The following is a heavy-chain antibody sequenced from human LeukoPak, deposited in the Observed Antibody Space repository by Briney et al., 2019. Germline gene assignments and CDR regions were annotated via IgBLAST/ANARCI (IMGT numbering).Heavy chain of an antibody. D-gene: IGHD2-15*01. Sequence: GSLRLSFAASGFTFNNAWMSWVRQAPGKGLEWVGRIKSKTDGGTTDYAAPVKGRFTISRDESKNTLYLQMNSLKTEDTAVYYCTTEGGWSFYFDYWGQGTLVTVSS. CDR1: GFTFNNAW. CDR2: IKSKTDGGTT. CDR3: TTEGGWSFYFDY. J-gene: IGHJ4*02. V-gene: IGHV3-15*01.